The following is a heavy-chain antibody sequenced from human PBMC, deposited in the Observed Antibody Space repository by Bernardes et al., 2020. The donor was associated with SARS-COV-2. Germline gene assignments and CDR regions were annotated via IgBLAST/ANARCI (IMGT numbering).Heavy chain of an antibody. CDR3: ARECSGGSCYGMDV. Sequence: SQTLSLTCTVSGGSISSGGYYWSWIRQHPGKGLEWIGYIYYSGSTYYNPSLKSRVTISVDTSKNQFSLKLSSVTAADTAVYYCARECSGGSCYGMDVWGQGTTVTVSS. CDR1: GGSISSGGYY. J-gene: IGHJ6*02. V-gene: IGHV4-31*03. CDR2: IYYSGST. D-gene: IGHD2-15*01.